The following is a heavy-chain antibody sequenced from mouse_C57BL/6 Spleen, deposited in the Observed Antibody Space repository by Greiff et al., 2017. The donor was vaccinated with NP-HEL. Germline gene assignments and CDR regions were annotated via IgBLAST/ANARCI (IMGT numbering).Heavy chain of an antibody. J-gene: IGHJ4*01. CDR3: ARFHYGNFYYAMDY. CDR2: IYPGSGST. D-gene: IGHD2-1*01. V-gene: IGHV1-55*01. Sequence: QVQLQQPGAELVKPGASVKMSCKASGYTFTSYWITWVKQRPGQGLEWIGDIYPGSGSTNYNEKFKSKATLTVDTSSSTAYMQLSSLTSEDSAVYYCARFHYGNFYYAMDYWGQGTSVTVSS. CDR1: GYTFTSYW.